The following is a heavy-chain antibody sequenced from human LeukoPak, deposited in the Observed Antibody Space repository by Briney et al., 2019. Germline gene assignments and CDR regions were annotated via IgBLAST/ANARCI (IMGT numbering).Heavy chain of an antibody. D-gene: IGHD1-1*01. CDR1: GGSISSFY. V-gene: IGHV4-59*01. CDR3: ARHGTSGTNLNWFDP. CDR2: IYYSGST. Sequence: PSETLSLTCTVSGGSISSFYWSWIRQPPGRGLEWIGYIYYSGSTNYNPYLKSRVTISVDTSKNQFSLKLSSVTAADTAVYYCARHGTSGTNLNWFDPWGQGTLVTVSS. J-gene: IGHJ5*02.